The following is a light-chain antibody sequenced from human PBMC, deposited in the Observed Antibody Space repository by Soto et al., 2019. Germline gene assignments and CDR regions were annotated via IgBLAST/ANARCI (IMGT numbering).Light chain of an antibody. CDR2: AAS. CDR1: QTVSNNY. J-gene: IGKJ1*01. Sequence: EIVLTQSPGTLSLSPGERATLSCRASQTVSNNYLAWYQHKPGQAPRLLIYAASTRATGIPDRFSGSGSGADFTLTVNRLEPEDFAVYYCQQYGTSPRTFGQGTKVEI. V-gene: IGKV3-20*01. CDR3: QQYGTSPRT.